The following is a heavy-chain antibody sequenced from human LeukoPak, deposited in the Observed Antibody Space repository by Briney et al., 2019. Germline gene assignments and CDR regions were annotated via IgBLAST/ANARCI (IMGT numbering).Heavy chain of an antibody. CDR2: STSDVSTK. CDR3: ARGPQRGAAANYYAMDV. V-gene: IGHV3-74*01. J-gene: IGHJ6*02. CDR1: GFTLSNYW. Sequence: PGGSLRLSCAVSGFTLSNYWMHWVRQAPGEGLVWVSRSTSDVSTKTYADSVKGRFTISRDNAKSTLYLQMNSLRAEDTAVYYCARGPQRGAAANYYAMDVWGQGTTVTVSS. D-gene: IGHD2-2*01.